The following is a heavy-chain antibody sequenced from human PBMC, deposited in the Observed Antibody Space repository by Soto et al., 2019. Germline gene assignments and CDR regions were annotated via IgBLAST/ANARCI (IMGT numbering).Heavy chain of an antibody. D-gene: IGHD6-19*01. CDR1: GFTFSNTW. Sequence: GGSLRLSCAASGFTFSNTWMNWVRQAPGKGLEWVGRIKSKTDGGTTDYAAPVKGRFTISRDDSKNTLYLQMNSLKTEDTALYYCTTAFGSSGYGPGWIGNYYYYGMDVWGQGTTVTVSS. CDR2: IKSKTDGGTT. J-gene: IGHJ6*02. V-gene: IGHV3-15*07. CDR3: TTAFGSSGYGPGWIGNYYYYGMDV.